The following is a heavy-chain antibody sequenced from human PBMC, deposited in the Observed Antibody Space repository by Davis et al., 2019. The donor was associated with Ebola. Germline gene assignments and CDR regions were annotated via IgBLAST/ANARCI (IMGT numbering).Heavy chain of an antibody. CDR1: GGSISSGGYY. CDR2: IYYSGST. V-gene: IGHV4-31*03. Sequence: MPSETLSLTCTVSGGSISSGGYYWSWIRQHPGKGLEWIGYIYYSGSTYYNPSLKSRVTISVATSKNQFSLKLSSVTAADTAVYYWARVSSGYPYFDYWGQGTLVTVSS. CDR3: ARVSSGYPYFDY. D-gene: IGHD3-22*01. J-gene: IGHJ4*02.